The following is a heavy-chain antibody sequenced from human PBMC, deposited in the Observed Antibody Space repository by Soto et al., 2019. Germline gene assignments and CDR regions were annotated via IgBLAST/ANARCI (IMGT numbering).Heavy chain of an antibody. CDR3: AREAQLTYDVCRGYYFDS. CDR2: IHYSGST. J-gene: IGHJ4*02. Sequence: QVQLQESGPGLVKPSETLCLTCTVSGGSIRRYYWSWIRQPPGNGLEWIGYIHYSGSTNYNPSLNSRVPRSVEKSKNQFSLKLSSVTAADTVVYYCAREAQLTYDVCRGYYFDSWGQGTLVTVSS. D-gene: IGHD3-3*01. V-gene: IGHV4-59*01. CDR1: GGSIRRYY.